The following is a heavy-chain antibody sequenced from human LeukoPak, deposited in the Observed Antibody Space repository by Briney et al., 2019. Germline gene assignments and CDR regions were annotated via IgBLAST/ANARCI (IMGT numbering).Heavy chain of an antibody. V-gene: IGHV3-74*01. CDR2: INNDGSIT. CDR1: GFTFSSYW. J-gene: IGHJ4*02. D-gene: IGHD1-26*01. Sequence: PGGSLRLSCAASGFTFSSYWMHWVRQAPGKGLVWVSRINNDGSITNYADSVKGRFTISRDNAKNTLYLQMNSLRAEDTAVYYCAREMGIVGAPGFDYWGQGTLVTVSS. CDR3: AREMGIVGAPGFDY.